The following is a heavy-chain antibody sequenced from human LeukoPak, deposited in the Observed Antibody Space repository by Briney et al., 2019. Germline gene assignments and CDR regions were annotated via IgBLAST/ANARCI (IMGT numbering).Heavy chain of an antibody. Sequence: SETLSLTCTVSGGSIRSSYYYWGWIRQPPGKGLEWIGSIYDSGSTYYNPSLKSRVTISVDTSKNQFSLRLSSVTAADTAVYYCARDQYISSFRYYGMDVWGQGTTVTVSS. CDR2: IYDSGST. J-gene: IGHJ6*02. CDR1: GGSIRSSYYY. V-gene: IGHV4-39*07. CDR3: ARDQYISSFRYYGMDV. D-gene: IGHD6-13*01.